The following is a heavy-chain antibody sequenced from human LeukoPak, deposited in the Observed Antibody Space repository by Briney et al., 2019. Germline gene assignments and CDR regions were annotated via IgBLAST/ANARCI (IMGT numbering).Heavy chain of an antibody. CDR1: GGSISSYY. Sequence: PSETLSLTCSVSGGSISSYYWSWIRQPPGKGLEWIGYIKYTGNTNYNPSLKSRVTISVDTSRNQFSLKLSSVTAADTAVYYCARRNYYGSGSYYWFDAWGQGALVTVSS. CDR2: IKYTGNT. CDR3: ARRNYYGSGSYYWFDA. J-gene: IGHJ5*02. D-gene: IGHD3-10*01. V-gene: IGHV4-59*08.